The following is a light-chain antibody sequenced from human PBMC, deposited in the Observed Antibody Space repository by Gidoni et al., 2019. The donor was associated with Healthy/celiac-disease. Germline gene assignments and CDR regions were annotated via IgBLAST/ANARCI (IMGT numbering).Light chain of an antibody. J-gene: IGKJ2*01. CDR1: QSISSY. Sequence: DIQMTQSPSSLSASVGDRVTITCRASQSISSYLNWYQQQPGKAPKLLIYAASSLQSGVPSRFSVCGSGTAFTLPISSLQPEDFAISYCQQSYRTPYTFGQGTKLEIK. CDR3: QQSYRTPYT. V-gene: IGKV1-39*01. CDR2: AAS.